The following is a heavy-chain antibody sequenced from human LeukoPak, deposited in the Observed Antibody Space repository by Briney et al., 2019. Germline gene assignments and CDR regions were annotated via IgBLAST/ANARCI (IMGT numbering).Heavy chain of an antibody. D-gene: IGHD6-19*01. CDR2: IYYSGST. CDR3: ARQVAVADHFDY. CDR1: GGSISSYY. Sequence: PSETLSLTCTVSGGSISSYYRSWIRQPPGKGLEWIGYIYYSGSTNYNPSLKSRVTISVDTSNNQFSLKLSSVTAADTAVYYCARQVAVADHFDYWGQGTRVTVSS. V-gene: IGHV4-59*08. J-gene: IGHJ4*02.